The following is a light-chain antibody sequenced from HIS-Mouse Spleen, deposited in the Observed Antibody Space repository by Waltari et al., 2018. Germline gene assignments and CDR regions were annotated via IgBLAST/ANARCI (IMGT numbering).Light chain of an antibody. V-gene: IGKV1-9*01. CDR3: QQLNSYPPT. CDR1: QGISSY. J-gene: IGKJ1*01. Sequence: DIQLTQSPSFLSASVGDRVTITCRASQGISSYLAWYQQKPGKAPKLLIYAASTLPSGVPSRFSGSGSGTEFTLTISSLQPEDFATYYCQQLNSYPPTFGQGTKVEIK. CDR2: AAS.